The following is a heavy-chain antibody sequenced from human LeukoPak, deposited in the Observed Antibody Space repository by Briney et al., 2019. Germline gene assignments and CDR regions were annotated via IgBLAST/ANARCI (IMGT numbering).Heavy chain of an antibody. J-gene: IGHJ6*04. CDR2: INPNSGGT. CDR3: ATLPCGIGYCSGGSCRCYYGMDV. Sequence: ASVKVSCKASGYTFTGYYMHWVRQAPGQGLEWMGWINPNSGGTYYAQKFQGRVTMTRDTSISTAYMELSRLRSDDTAVYYCATLPCGIGYCSGGSCRCYYGMDVWGKGTTVTVSS. CDR1: GYTFTGYY. D-gene: IGHD2-15*01. V-gene: IGHV1-2*02.